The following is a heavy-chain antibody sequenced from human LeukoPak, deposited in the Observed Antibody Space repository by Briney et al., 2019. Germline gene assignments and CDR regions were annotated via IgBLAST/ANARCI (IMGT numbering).Heavy chain of an antibody. J-gene: IGHJ4*02. Sequence: GGSLRLSCAASGFTFSSYDMTWVRQAPGKGLEWVSGISGSGGSTYYADSVKGRFTISRDNSKNTLFLQMNSLRAEDTAVYYCAIPPDILTGYNSWGQGTLVTVSS. CDR2: ISGSGGST. D-gene: IGHD3-9*01. V-gene: IGHV3-23*01. CDR1: GFTFSSYD. CDR3: AIPPDILTGYNS.